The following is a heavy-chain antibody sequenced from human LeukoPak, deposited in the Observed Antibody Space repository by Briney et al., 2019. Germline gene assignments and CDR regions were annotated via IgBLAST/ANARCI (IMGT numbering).Heavy chain of an antibody. CDR2: INHSGST. Sequence: SETRSLTCAVYGGSFSGYYWSWIRQPPGKGLEWIGEINHSGSTNYNPSLKSRVTISVDTSKNQFSLKLSSVTAADTAVYYCARGPDTAMVTPYYYGMDVWGQGTTVTVSS. V-gene: IGHV4-34*01. D-gene: IGHD5-18*01. J-gene: IGHJ6*02. CDR1: GGSFSGYY. CDR3: ARGPDTAMVTPYYYGMDV.